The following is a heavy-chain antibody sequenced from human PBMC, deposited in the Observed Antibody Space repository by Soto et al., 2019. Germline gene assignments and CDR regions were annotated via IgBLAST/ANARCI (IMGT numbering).Heavy chain of an antibody. D-gene: IGHD2-2*01. V-gene: IGHV1-69*01. CDR1: GGTFSSYA. CDR2: IIPISGTA. J-gene: IGHJ6*02. Sequence: QVQLVQSGAEVKEPGSSVKVSCKASGGTFSSYAISWVRQAPGQGLEWMGGIIPISGTANYAQKFQGRVTITADESTSTVYMGLSSLRSEDTAVYFCARSQGSSTSLEIYYYYYYGMDVWGQGTTVTVSS. CDR3: ARSQGSSTSLEIYYYYYYGMDV.